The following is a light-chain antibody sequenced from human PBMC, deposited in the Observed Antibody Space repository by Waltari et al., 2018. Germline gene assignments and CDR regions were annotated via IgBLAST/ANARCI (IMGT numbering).Light chain of an antibody. J-gene: IGKJ3*01. CDR1: QSGLNSSNKKNY. CDR2: WAS. V-gene: IGKV4-1*01. Sequence: EILMTPSPDATAVALRESATINSNSSQSGLNSSNKKNYLAWYQQKPGQPPRLLIYWASIRESGGPARFSGSGSGTAFTLTTSSLQPADVAVFYCYQYYSSPPVFTFGPGTKVDIK. CDR3: YQYYSSPPVFT.